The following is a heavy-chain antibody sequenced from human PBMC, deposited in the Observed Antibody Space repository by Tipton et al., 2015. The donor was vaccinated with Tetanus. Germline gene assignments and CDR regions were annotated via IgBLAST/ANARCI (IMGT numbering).Heavy chain of an antibody. V-gene: IGHV4-34*01. D-gene: IGHD3-22*01. CDR2: VHDSGST. Sequence: TLSLTCAVNGGSFTDYSWSWLRQTPGKGLEWIGEVHDSGSTNYNPSLKDRVTISLDTSKTHFALNLSAVSAADTAVYFCARGPRTRIYDSSGYSFRYYYGFDVWGQGTPVTVSS. CDR3: ARGPRTRIYDSSGYSFRYYYGFDV. J-gene: IGHJ6*02. CDR1: GGSFTDYS.